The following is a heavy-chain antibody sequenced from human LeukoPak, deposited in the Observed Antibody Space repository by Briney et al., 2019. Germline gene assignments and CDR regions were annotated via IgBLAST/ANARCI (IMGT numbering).Heavy chain of an antibody. CDR1: GGTFSSYA. V-gene: IGHV1-69*05. D-gene: IGHD3-10*01. CDR2: IIPIFGTA. CDR3: ARGFGELFSPLDY. J-gene: IGHJ4*02. Sequence: SVKVSCKASGGTFSSYAISWVRQAPGQGLEWMGGIIPIFGTANYAQKFQGRVTITTDESTSTAYMELGSLRSEDTAVYYCARGFGELFSPLDYWGQGTLVTVSS.